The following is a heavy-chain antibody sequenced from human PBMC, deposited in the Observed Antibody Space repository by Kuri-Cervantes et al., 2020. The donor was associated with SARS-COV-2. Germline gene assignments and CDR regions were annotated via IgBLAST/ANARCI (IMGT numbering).Heavy chain of an antibody. Sequence: TCAASGFTFSSYAMHWVRQAPGKGLEWVAVISYDGSNKYYADSVKGRFTISRDNSKNTLYLQMNSLRAEDTAVYYCARGPRYCSSKIVATIFCHEDYYYGMDVWGQGTTVTVSS. CDR3: ARGPRYCSSKIVATIFCHEDYYYGMDV. CDR2: ISYDGSNK. J-gene: IGHJ6*02. CDR1: GFTFSSYA. V-gene: IGHV3-30-3*01. D-gene: IGHD2-2*01.